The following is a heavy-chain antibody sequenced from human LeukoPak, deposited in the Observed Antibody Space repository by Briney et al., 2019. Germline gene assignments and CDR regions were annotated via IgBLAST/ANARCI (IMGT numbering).Heavy chain of an antibody. D-gene: IGHD4-11*01. CDR3: ARVTTGYYYYYMDV. J-gene: IGHJ6*03. V-gene: IGHV4-59*12. CDR2: IYYSGST. CDR1: GGSISSYY. Sequence: SETLSLTCTVSGGSISSYYWSWIRQPAGKGLEWIGYIYYSGSTNYNPSLKSRVTISVDTSKNQFSLKLSSVTAADTAVYYCARVTTGYYYYYMDVWGKGTTVTVSS.